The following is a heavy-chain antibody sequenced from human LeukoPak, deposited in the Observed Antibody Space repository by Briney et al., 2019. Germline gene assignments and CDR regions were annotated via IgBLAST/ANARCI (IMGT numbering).Heavy chain of an antibody. CDR2: INPKSGGT. CDR1: GYTFTGHH. V-gene: IGHV1-2*02. J-gene: IGHJ4*02. CDR3: ARDLAMTTVTTGVGFDY. D-gene: IGHD4-17*01. Sequence: ASVKVSCKTSGYTFTGHHLHWVRQAPGQGLEWMGWINPKSGGTNYAQKFQGSVTMTRDTSVNTAYMELSRLRADDTAVYYCARDLAMTTVTTGVGFDYWGQGTLVTVSS.